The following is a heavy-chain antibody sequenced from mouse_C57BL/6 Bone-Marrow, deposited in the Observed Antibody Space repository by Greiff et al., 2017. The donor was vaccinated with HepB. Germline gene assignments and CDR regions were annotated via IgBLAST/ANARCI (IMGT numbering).Heavy chain of an antibody. CDR2: IDPETGGT. Sequence: QVQLKQSGAELVRPGASVTLSCKASGYTFTDYEMHWVKQTPVHGLEWIGAIDPETGGTAYNQKFKGKAILTADKSSSTAYMKLRSLTSEDSAVYYCTRRAYDYDYYAMDYWGQGTSVTVSS. CDR3: TRRAYDYDYYAMDY. CDR1: GYTFTDYE. J-gene: IGHJ4*01. V-gene: IGHV1-15*01. D-gene: IGHD2-4*01.